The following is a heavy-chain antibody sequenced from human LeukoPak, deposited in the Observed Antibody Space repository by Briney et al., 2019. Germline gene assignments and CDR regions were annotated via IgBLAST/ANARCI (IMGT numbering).Heavy chain of an antibody. V-gene: IGHV3-23*01. CDR1: RFTFSSYA. CDR2: ISGSGGST. J-gene: IGHJ6*03. D-gene: IGHD6-25*01. CDR3: AKDGSSAPGYYYYYYMDV. Sequence: GGSLRLSCAASRFTFSSYAMSWVRQAPGKGLEWVSAISGSGGSTYYADSVKGRFTISRDNSKNTLYLQMNSLRAEDTAVYYCAKDGSSAPGYYYYYYMDVWGKGTTATVSS.